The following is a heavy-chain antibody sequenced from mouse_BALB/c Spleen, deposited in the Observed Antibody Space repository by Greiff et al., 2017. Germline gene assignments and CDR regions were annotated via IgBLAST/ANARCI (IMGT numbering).Heavy chain of an antibody. Sequence: VQVVESGPGLVQPSQSLSITCTVSGFSLTSYGVHWVRQSPGKGLEWLGVIWSGGSTDYNAAFISRLSISKDNSKSQVFFKMNSLQAGDTAIYSCARKYSMITYAMDYWGQGTSVTVSA. CDR2: IWSGGST. J-gene: IGHJ4*01. CDR1: GFSLTSYG. V-gene: IGHV2-4-1*01. CDR3: ARKYSMITYAMDY. D-gene: IGHD2-4*01.